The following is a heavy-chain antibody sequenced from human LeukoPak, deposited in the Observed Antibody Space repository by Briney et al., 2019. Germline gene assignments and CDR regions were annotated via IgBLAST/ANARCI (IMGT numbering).Heavy chain of an antibody. CDR3: ARGLYSNPKYDY. Sequence: SETLSLTCAVYGGSFSGYYWSWIRQPPGKGLEWIGEINHSGSTNYNPSLKSRVTISVDTSKNQFSLKLSSVTAAATAVYYCARGLYSNPKYDYWGQGTLVTVSS. CDR2: INHSGST. J-gene: IGHJ4*02. CDR1: GGSFSGYY. D-gene: IGHD4-11*01. V-gene: IGHV4-34*01.